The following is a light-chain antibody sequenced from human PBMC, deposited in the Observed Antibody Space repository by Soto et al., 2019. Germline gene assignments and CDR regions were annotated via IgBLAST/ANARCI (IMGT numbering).Light chain of an antibody. CDR1: SNNVGGYNY. CDR3: CSSSATYPWI. J-gene: IGLJ2*01. V-gene: IGLV2-11*01. CDR2: DVT. Sequence: QSALTQPRSVSGSPGQSVTISCTGASNNVGGYNYVSWYQHHPGKVPQLIIYDVTKRPSGVPDRFSGSKSGNTASLTISGLQVEDEAADYCCSSSATYPWIFGGGTKLTVL.